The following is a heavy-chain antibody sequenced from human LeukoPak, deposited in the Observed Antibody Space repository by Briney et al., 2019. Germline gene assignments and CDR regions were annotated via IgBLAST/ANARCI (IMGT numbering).Heavy chain of an antibody. V-gene: IGHV3-23*01. J-gene: IGHJ3*02. CDR3: AKAGQQLVRGAFDI. Sequence: QPGGSLRLXCAASGFTFSSYAMSWVRLAPGKGLEWVSAISGSGGSTYYADSVKGRFTISRDNSKNTLYLQMNSLRAEDTAVYYCAKAGQQLVRGAFDIWGQGTMVTVSS. D-gene: IGHD6-13*01. CDR1: GFTFSSYA. CDR2: ISGSGGST.